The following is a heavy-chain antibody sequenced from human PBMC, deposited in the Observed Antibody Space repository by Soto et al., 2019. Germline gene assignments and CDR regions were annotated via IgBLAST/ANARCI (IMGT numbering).Heavy chain of an antibody. CDR1: GFTFSSYA. Sequence: GGSLRLSCAASGFTFSSYAMNWVRQAPGKGLEWVSTISDSGDRLYYADSVKGRFTVSRDNSKNTLYLQMNSLRAEDTAVYDCAKWGRIVVVPAASDGMDVWGQGTTVTVSS. J-gene: IGHJ6*02. V-gene: IGHV3-23*01. D-gene: IGHD2-2*01. CDR2: ISDSGDRL. CDR3: AKWGRIVVVPAASDGMDV.